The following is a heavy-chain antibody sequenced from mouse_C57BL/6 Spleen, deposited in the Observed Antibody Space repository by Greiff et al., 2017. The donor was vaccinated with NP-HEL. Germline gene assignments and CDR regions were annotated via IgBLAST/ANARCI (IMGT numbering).Heavy chain of an antibody. CDR1: GYSFTGYY. J-gene: IGHJ1*03. D-gene: IGHD2-1*01. CDR3: ASYGNGYFDV. CDR2: INPSTGGT. V-gene: IGHV1-42*01. Sequence: VQLKQSGPELVKPGASVKISCKASGYSFTGYYMNWVKQSPEKSLEWIGEINPSTGGTTYNQKFKAKATLTVDKSSSTAYMQLKSLTSEDSAVYYCASYGNGYFDVWGTGTTVTVSS.